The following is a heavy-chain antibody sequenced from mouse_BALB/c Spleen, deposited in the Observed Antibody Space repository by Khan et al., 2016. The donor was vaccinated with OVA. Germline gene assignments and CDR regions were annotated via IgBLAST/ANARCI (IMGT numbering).Heavy chain of an antibody. CDR3: ARAYYRYDDYYAMDY. CDR2: IWGGGGT. Sequence: VKLEESGPGLVAPSQSLSITCTVSGFSLSRYNIHWVRQPPGKGLEWLGMIWGGGGTDDTSTPKSRLSIRKDNSNSQVMLKMNSLKTDDTAMYCCARAYYRYDDYYAMDYWGQGTSVTVSS. CDR1: GFSLSRYN. J-gene: IGHJ4*01. V-gene: IGHV2-6-4*01. D-gene: IGHD2-14*01.